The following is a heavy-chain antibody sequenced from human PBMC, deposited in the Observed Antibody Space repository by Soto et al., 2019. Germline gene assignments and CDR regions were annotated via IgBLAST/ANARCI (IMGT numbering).Heavy chain of an antibody. CDR1: GGSISIYY. J-gene: IGHJ6*02. CDR2: IYYSGST. Sequence: SETLSLTCTVSGGSISIYYWSWIRQPPGKGLEWIGYIYYSGSTNYNPSLKSRVTISVDTSKNQFSLKLSSVTAADTAVYYCARIPTVVSDYYYYGMDVWGQGTTVTVSS. V-gene: IGHV4-59*01. CDR3: ARIPTVVSDYYYYGMDV. D-gene: IGHD4-17*01.